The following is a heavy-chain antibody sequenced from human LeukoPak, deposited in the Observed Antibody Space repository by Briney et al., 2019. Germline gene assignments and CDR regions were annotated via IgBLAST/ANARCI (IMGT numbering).Heavy chain of an antibody. D-gene: IGHD3-10*01. CDR3: AKGDDYYGSGSNDY. J-gene: IGHJ4*02. CDR2: ISGSGGST. Sequence: GGSLRLSCVASGFTFSSYAMSWVRQAPGKGLEWVSAISGSGGSTYYADSVKGRFTISRDNSKNTLYLQMNSLRAEDTAVYYCAKGDDYYGSGSNDYWGQGTLVTVSS. CDR1: GFTFSSYA. V-gene: IGHV3-23*01.